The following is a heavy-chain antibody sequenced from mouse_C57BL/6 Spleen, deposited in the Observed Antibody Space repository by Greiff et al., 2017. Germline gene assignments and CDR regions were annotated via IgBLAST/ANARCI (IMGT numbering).Heavy chain of an antibody. V-gene: IGHV1-53*01. J-gene: IGHJ2*01. CDR1: GFTFTSYW. Sequence: QVQLQQPGADLVKPGASVKLSCTASGFTFTSYWMHWVKQTPGQGLEWIGNINPSSGGTNYTETFKRKATLTVDKSSSTGYVQLSSLTSADSAVCYCATAVVATDYGCWGHGATLTV. CDR3: ATAVVATDYGC. D-gene: IGHD1-1*01. CDR2: INPSSGGT.